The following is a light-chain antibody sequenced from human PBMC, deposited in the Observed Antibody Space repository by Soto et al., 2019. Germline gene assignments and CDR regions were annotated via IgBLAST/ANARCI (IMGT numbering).Light chain of an antibody. Sequence: EIVLTQSPGPLSLSPGESATLSCRASQSVSSSYLAWYQQKPGQAPRLLIYGASSRATGIPDRFSGSGSGTDFTLTISRLEPEDFAVYYCQQYVSSPFTFGPGTKVDIK. CDR1: QSVSSSY. CDR3: QQYVSSPFT. J-gene: IGKJ3*01. CDR2: GAS. V-gene: IGKV3-20*01.